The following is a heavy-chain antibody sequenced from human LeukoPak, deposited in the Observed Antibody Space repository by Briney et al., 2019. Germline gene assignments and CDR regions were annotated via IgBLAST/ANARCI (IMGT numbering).Heavy chain of an antibody. CDR2: ISSSGSTI. Sequence: GGSLRLSCAASGFTYSSYEMNWIRQAPGKGLEWVSYISSSGSTIYYADSVKGRFTISRDNAKNSLYLQMNSLRAEDTAVYYCARDRMAQGWFDPWGQGTLVTVSS. D-gene: IGHD5-24*01. CDR3: ARDRMAQGWFDP. J-gene: IGHJ5*02. V-gene: IGHV3-48*03. CDR1: GFTYSSYE.